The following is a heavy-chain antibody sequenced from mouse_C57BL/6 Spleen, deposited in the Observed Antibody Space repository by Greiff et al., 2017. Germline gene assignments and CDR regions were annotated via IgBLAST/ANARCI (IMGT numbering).Heavy chain of an antibody. V-gene: IGHV7-3*01. D-gene: IGHD1-1*01. CDR2: IRNKANGYTT. Sequence: EVQGVESGGGLVQPGGSLSLSCAASGFTFTDYYMSWVRQPPGKALEWLGFIRNKANGYTTEYSASVKGRFTISRDNSQSILYLQMNALIAEDSATYYCARYNYGSSYAMDYWGQGTSVTVSS. CDR1: GFTFTDYY. J-gene: IGHJ4*01. CDR3: ARYNYGSSYAMDY.